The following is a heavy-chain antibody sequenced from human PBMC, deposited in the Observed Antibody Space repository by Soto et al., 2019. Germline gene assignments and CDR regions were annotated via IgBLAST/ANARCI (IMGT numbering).Heavy chain of an antibody. V-gene: IGHV5-51*01. CDR3: ARQDCLGANCYSNLFFDN. D-gene: IGHD2-15*01. Sequence: PGESLKISCKASGYKFTGYWIGWVRQMPGKGLEWMGIIYPGDSDTRYSPSFDGHVTISADKSTNTAYLQWSGLKASDTAIYYCARQDCLGANCYSNLFFDNWGQGTLVTVYS. J-gene: IGHJ4*02. CDR2: IYPGDSDT. CDR1: GYKFTGYW.